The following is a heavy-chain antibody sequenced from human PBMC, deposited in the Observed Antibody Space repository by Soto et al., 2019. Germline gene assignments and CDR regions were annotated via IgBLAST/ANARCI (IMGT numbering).Heavy chain of an antibody. CDR3: ARARDGYNFFLDS. J-gene: IGHJ4*02. V-gene: IGHV1-58*01. CDR2: IVVGRGRT. D-gene: IGHD5-12*01. Sequence: GASVKVSCKASGFTLISSGVQWVRQARGQRLEWLGWIVVGRGRTQYSQRFQERVTISRDESKNIAYLEINSLRTEDTAVYYCARARDGYNFFLDSWGQGTLVTVSS. CDR1: GFTLISSG.